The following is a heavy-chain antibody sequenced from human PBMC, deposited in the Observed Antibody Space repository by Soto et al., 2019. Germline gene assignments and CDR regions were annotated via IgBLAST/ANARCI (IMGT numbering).Heavy chain of an antibody. J-gene: IGHJ5*02. D-gene: IGHD3-16*02. CDR2: ISSYNGKT. CDR1: GYTFTAFG. CDR3: ARDNYDYIWGSYLPNWFDP. Sequence: GASVKVSCKTSGYTFTAFGISWVRQAPGQGLEWVGWISSYNGKTNYAQKFQGRVTLTTDTSTSTAYMELRSLSSDDTAVYYCARDNYDYIWGSYLPNWFDPWGQGTLVTVSS. V-gene: IGHV1-18*01.